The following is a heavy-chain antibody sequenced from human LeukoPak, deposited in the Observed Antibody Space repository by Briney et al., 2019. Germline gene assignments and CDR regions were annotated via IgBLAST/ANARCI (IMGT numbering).Heavy chain of an antibody. J-gene: IGHJ4*02. V-gene: IGHV2-70*11. CDR1: GFSLSTSGMC. D-gene: IGHD6-13*01. Sequence: ESGPALVKPTQTLTLTCTFSGFSLSTSGMCVSWIRQPPGKALEWLARIDWDDDKYYSTSLRTRLTISKDTSKDQVVLTMTNMDPVDTATYYCARIQGIAAAEDYWGQGTLVTVSS. CDR2: IDWDDDK. CDR3: ARIQGIAAAEDY.